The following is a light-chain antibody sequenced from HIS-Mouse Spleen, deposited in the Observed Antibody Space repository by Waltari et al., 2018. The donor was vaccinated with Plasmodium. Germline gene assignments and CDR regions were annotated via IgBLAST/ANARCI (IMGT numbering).Light chain of an antibody. Sequence: AIWMTQSPSLLSASTGDRVTISCRMSQGIISYLALYQQQPGKAPELLIYAASTWQSVVPSRFSGSGSGTDFTRTISCLQSEDFATYYCQQYYSFPRTFGQGTKVEIK. CDR1: QGIISY. J-gene: IGKJ1*01. CDR3: QQYYSFPRT. V-gene: IGKV1D-8*02. CDR2: AAS.